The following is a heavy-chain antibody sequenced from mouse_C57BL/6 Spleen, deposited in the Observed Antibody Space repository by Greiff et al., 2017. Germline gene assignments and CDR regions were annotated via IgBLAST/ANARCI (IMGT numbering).Heavy chain of an antibody. CDR1: GFTFSDYG. J-gene: IGHJ1*03. Sequence: EVKLVESGGGLVKPGGSLKLSCAASGFTFSDYGMHWVRQAPEKGLEWVAYISSGSSTIYYADTVKGRFTISRDNAKNTLFLQMTSLRSEDTAMYYCARSDYGSSYVGWYFDVWGTGTTVTVSS. CDR3: ARSDYGSSYVGWYFDV. V-gene: IGHV5-17*01. CDR2: ISSGSSTI. D-gene: IGHD1-1*01.